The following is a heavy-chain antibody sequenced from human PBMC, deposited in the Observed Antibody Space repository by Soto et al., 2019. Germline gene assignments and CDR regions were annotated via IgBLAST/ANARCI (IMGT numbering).Heavy chain of an antibody. CDR2: INSDGSST. CDR1: GFTFSSYW. CDR3: ARDLVEFWSGYYADYYYGMDV. Sequence: EVQLVESGGGLVQPGGSLRLSCAASGFTFSSYWMHWVRQAPGKGLVWVSRINSDGSSTSYADSVKGRFTISRDNAKNTLYLQMNSLRAEDTAVYYCARDLVEFWSGYYADYYYGMDVWGQGTTVTVSS. D-gene: IGHD3-3*01. V-gene: IGHV3-74*01. J-gene: IGHJ6*02.